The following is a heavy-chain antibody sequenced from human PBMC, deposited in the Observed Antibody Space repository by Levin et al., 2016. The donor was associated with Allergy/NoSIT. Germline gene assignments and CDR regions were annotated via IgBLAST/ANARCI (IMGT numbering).Heavy chain of an antibody. CDR2: ISYDGSNK. J-gene: IGHJ6*02. V-gene: IGHV3-30*18. Sequence: VRQAPGKGLEWVAVISYDGSNKYYADSVKGRFTISRDNSKNTLYLQMNSLRAEDTAVYYCAKEEGDSRRYYYYGMDVWGQGTTVTVSS. CDR3: AKEEGDSRRYYYYGMDV. D-gene: IGHD3-22*01.